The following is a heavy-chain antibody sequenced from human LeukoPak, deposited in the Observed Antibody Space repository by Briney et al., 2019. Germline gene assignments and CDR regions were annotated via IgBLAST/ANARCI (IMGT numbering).Heavy chain of an antibody. Sequence: GALRLSCAASGFVFSDYFMSWIRQAPGKGLEWISYIGTSDSTIYYADSVKGRFTISRDNARNSLYLQVNSLRAEDTAVYYCARDRPAYVGIAARSCWYFDLWGRGTLVTVSS. V-gene: IGHV3-11*01. D-gene: IGHD6-6*01. J-gene: IGHJ2*01. CDR2: IGTSDSTI. CDR1: GFVFSDYF. CDR3: ARDRPAYVGIAARSCWYFDL.